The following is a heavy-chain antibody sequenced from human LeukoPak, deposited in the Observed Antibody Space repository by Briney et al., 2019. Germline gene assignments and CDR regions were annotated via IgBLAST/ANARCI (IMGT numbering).Heavy chain of an antibody. CDR1: AYSFTSYC. Sequence: GESLKISCKGSAYSFTSYCISCVRHMPRKGREWMGTIYPGDSDTTYSPSSLGQVTISADKSISTAYLQWNILKASDTAMYYCARPGITGYSSSWSSHMDVWGKGTTVTVSS. J-gene: IGHJ6*03. CDR2: IYPGDSDT. CDR3: ARPGITGYSSSWSSHMDV. D-gene: IGHD6-13*01. V-gene: IGHV5-51*01.